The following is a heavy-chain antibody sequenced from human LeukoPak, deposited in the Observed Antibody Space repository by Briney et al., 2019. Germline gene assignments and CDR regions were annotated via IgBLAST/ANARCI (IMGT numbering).Heavy chain of an antibody. J-gene: IGHJ4*02. V-gene: IGHV4-39*07. Sequence: SETLSLTCTVSGGSISSSSYYWGWIRQPPGKGLEWIGSIYYSGSTYYNPSLKSRVTISVDTSKNQFSLKLSSVTAADTAVYYCAREVADYDSRNFDYWGQGTLVTVSS. D-gene: IGHD3-22*01. CDR3: AREVADYDSRNFDY. CDR2: IYYSGST. CDR1: GGSISSSSYY.